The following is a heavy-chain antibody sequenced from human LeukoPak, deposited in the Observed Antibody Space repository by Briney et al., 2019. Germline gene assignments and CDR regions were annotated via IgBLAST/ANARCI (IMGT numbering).Heavy chain of an antibody. CDR2: ISYDGSNK. D-gene: IGHD6-19*01. J-gene: IGHJ4*02. Sequence: GRSLRLSCAASGFTFSSYAMHWVRQAPGKGLEWVAVISYDGSNKYYADSVKGRFTISRDNSKNTLYLQMNSLRAEDTAVYYCAREAYSSGWYSLDYWGQGTLVTVSP. CDR1: GFTFSSYA. V-gene: IGHV3-30-3*01. CDR3: AREAYSSGWYSLDY.